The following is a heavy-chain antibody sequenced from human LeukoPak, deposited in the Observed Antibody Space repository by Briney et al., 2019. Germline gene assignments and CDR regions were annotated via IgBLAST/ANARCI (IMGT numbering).Heavy chain of an antibody. CDR2: IISIFGTA. Sequence: ASVKVSCKASGGTFSSYVISWVRQAPGQGLEWMGGIISIFGTANYAQKFQGRVTITTDESTSTAYMELSSLRSEDTAVYYCARAGSRGYSYGWNYWGQGTLVTVSS. CDR3: ARAGSRGYSYGWNY. CDR1: GGTFSSYV. J-gene: IGHJ4*02. D-gene: IGHD5-18*01. V-gene: IGHV1-69*05.